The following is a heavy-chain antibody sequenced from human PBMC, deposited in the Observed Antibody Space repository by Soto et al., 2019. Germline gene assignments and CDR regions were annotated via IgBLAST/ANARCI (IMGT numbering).Heavy chain of an antibody. Sequence: ASVKVSCKASGYSFTDYHIHWVRQAPGQGLEWLGRINPKSGGTSTAQKFQGWVTMTTDTSISTASMELTRLTSDDTAIYYCARGHSTDCSNVVYSLSYNLDLDVWG. CDR3: ARGHSTDCSNVVYSLSYNLDLDV. CDR2: INPKSGGT. V-gene: IGHV1-2*04. D-gene: IGHD2-8*02. CDR1: GYSFTDYH. J-gene: IGHJ6*02.